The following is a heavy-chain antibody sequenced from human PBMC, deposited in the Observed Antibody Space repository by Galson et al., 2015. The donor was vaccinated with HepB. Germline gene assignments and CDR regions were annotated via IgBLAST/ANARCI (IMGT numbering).Heavy chain of an antibody. CDR3: GVYSYGAVGH. CDR2: IKSKRDDGPA. Sequence: SLRLSCAASGFTFSNVWMSWVRQGPGKGPEWVGRIKSKRDDGPADHAAPVKGRLTISRDDSKDTLYLQMDSLKTEDTAVYYCGVYSYGAVGHWGQGTLVTVSS. V-gene: IGHV3-15*01. CDR1: GFTFSNVW. D-gene: IGHD5-18*01. J-gene: IGHJ4*02.